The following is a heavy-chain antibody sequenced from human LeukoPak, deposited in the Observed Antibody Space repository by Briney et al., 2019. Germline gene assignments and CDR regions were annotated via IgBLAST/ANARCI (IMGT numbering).Heavy chain of an antibody. V-gene: IGHV4-39*01. CDR1: GFTFSSYG. CDR3: ATHRHSGSGGTENAFQI. CDR2: IYDSGTT. Sequence: PGGSLRLSCAASGFTFSSYGMHWVRQAPGKGLEWIGNIYDSGTTHYNPSLKSRVTISGDTSKNQFSLKLNSVTAADTAIYYCATHRHSGSGGTENAFQIWGQGTMVTVSS. J-gene: IGHJ3*02. D-gene: IGHD2-8*02.